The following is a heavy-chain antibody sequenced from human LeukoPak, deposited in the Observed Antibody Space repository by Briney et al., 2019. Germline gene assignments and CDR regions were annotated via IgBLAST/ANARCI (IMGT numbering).Heavy chain of an antibody. V-gene: IGHV4-61*01. CDR3: AREGSYYDFWSGFIY. D-gene: IGHD3-3*01. CDR1: GGSISSGSYY. CDR2: IYYSGST. Sequence: PSETLSLTCTVSGGSISSGSYYWSWIRQPPGKGLEWIGYIYYSGSTNYNPSLKSRVTISVDTSKNQFSLKLSSVTAADTAVYYCAREGSYYDFWSGFIYWGQGTLVTVSS. J-gene: IGHJ4*02.